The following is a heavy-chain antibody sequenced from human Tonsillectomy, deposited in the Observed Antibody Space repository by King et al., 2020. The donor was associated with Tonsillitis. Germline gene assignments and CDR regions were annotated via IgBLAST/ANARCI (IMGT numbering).Heavy chain of an antibody. CDR1: GDSVSNNSAA. Sequence: VQLQQSGPGLVKPSQTLSLTCAISGDSVSNNSAAWNWIRQSPSRGLEWLGRTYYRPKWYIDYAVSVESRITINPDTSKNQFSLQLNSVTPEDTAVYYCARETTLYDFWSAYYDWGQGTLVTVSS. J-gene: IGHJ4*02. V-gene: IGHV6-1*01. CDR3: ARETTLYDFWSAYYD. D-gene: IGHD3-3*01. CDR2: TYYRPKWYI.